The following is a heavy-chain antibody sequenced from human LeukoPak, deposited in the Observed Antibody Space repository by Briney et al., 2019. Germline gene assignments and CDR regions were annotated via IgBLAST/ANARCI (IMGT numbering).Heavy chain of an antibody. CDR1: GGSISSSSYY. V-gene: IGHV4-39*07. D-gene: IGHD3-10*01. J-gene: IGHJ6*03. CDR2: IYYSGST. CDR3: ARDGLRGYMDV. Sequence: SETLSLTCTVSGGSISSSSYYWGWIRQPPGKGLEWIGSIYYSGSTYYNPSLKSRVTISVDTSKNQFSLKLSSVTAADTAVYYCARDGLRGYMDVWGKGTTVTVSS.